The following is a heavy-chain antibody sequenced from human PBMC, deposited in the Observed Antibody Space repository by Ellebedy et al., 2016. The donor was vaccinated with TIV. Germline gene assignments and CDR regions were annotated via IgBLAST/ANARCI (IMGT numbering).Heavy chain of an antibody. J-gene: IGHJ4*02. D-gene: IGHD3-10*01. CDR3: AKKYYYGSGSYYDVLDY. Sequence: GGSLRLXCAASGFPFSVFAMSWVRQAPGKGLEWVSSITDSGDRTFYADSVRGRFTFSRDNSKDMMYLQMNSLRVEDTAIYYCAKKYYYGSGSYYDVLDYWGQGTLVTVSS. CDR1: GFPFSVFA. V-gene: IGHV3-23*01. CDR2: ITDSGDRT.